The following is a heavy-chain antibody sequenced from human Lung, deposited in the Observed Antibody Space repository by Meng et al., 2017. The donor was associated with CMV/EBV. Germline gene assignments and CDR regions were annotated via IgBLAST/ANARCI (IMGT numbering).Heavy chain of an antibody. D-gene: IGHD2-2*01. CDR2: IKQDGSEK. V-gene: IGHV3-7*01. J-gene: IGHJ3*02. CDR1: GFTFNTYW. CDR3: ARDRDPAGDAFDI. Sequence: GSLRLSCVASGFTFNTYWMSWVRQAPGKGLEWVANIKQDGSEKYYVGSVKGRFTISRDNAKNSLYLQMNSLRAEDTAVYYCARDRDPAGDAFDIWGQGTMVTVSS.